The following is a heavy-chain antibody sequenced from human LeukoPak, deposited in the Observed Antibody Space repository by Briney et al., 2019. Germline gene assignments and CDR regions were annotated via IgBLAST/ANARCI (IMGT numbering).Heavy chain of an antibody. Sequence: PGGSLRLSCAASGFTFSNAWMSWVRQAPGKGLEWVGRIKSKADGGTTDYAAPVKGRFTVSRDDSKNTLYLQMNSLKTEDTAVYYCTTTLYSSTWSSFDYWGRGTLVTVSS. CDR2: IKSKADGGTT. CDR1: GFTFSNAW. D-gene: IGHD6-13*01. J-gene: IGHJ4*02. CDR3: TTTLYSSTWSSFDY. V-gene: IGHV3-15*01.